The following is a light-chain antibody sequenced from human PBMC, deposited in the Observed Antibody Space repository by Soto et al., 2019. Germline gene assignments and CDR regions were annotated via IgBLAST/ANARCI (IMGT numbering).Light chain of an antibody. Sequence: EIVLTHSPATLSLSPGEIATLSCRSIQSVSSYLAWYQQKPGQAPRLLIYDASNRATGIPARFSGSGSGTDFTITISRLEPEDFAVYYCQHYGSSPLFTFGPGTKVDIK. CDR2: DAS. V-gene: IGKV3-20*01. CDR3: QHYGSSPLFT. CDR1: QSVSSY. J-gene: IGKJ3*01.